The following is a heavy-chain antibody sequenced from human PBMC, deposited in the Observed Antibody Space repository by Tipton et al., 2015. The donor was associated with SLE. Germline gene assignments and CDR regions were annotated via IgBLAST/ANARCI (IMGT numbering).Heavy chain of an antibody. D-gene: IGHD3-22*01. Sequence: TLSLTCTVSGGSISSGSYYWSWIRQPAGKGLEWIGSIYYSGSTYYNPSLKSRVTISVDTSKNQFSLKLSSVTAAETAVYYCARRTTRSSGYFGAFDIWGQGTMVTVSS. CDR1: GGSISSGSYY. J-gene: IGHJ3*02. CDR2: IYYSGST. CDR3: ARRTTRSSGYFGAFDI. V-gene: IGHV4-39*01.